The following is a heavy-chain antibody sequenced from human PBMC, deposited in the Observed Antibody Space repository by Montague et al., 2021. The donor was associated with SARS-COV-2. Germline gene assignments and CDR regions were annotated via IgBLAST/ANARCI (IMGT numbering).Heavy chain of an antibody. V-gene: IGHV3-66*01. J-gene: IGHJ6*02. CDR1: GFTVSRNY. Sequence: SLRLSCAASGFTVSRNYMGWVRQAPGKGLAWVSVIFGGGSTNYADSVRGRFTNPRDISQNTLYLQMNSLRAEDMAGYYCAKGGTSYFYGMDVWGQGTTVAVSS. D-gene: IGHD1-26*01. CDR3: AKGGTSYFYGMDV. CDR2: IFGGGST.